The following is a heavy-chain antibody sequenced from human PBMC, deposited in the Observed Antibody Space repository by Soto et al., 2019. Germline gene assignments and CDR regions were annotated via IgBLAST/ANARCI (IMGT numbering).Heavy chain of an antibody. J-gene: IGHJ6*02. D-gene: IGHD3-22*01. V-gene: IGHV3-48*02. CDR2: ISSSSSTI. CDR1: GFTFSSYS. CDR3: ASCSNFYDSSGYYRYYYYYGMDV. Sequence: GGSLRLSCAASGFTFSSYSMNWVRQAPGKGLEWASYISSSSSTIYYADSVKGRFTISRDNAKNSLYLQMNSLRDEDTAVYYCASCSNFYDSSGYYRYYYYYGMDVWGQGTTVTVSS.